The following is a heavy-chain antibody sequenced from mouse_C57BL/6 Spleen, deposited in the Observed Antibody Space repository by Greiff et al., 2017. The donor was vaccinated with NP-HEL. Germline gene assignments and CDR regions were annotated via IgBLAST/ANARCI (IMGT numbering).Heavy chain of an antibody. CDR2: IYPGDGDT. CDR3: ATYYYGSSYLAY. J-gene: IGHJ3*01. D-gene: IGHD1-1*01. CDR1: GYAFSSSW. V-gene: IGHV1-82*01. Sequence: VKLMESGPELVKPGASVKISCKASGYAFSSSWMNWVKQRPGKGLEWIGRIYPGDGDTNYNGKFKGKATLTADKSSSTAYMQLSSLTSEDSAVYFCATYYYGSSYLAYWGQGTLVTVSA.